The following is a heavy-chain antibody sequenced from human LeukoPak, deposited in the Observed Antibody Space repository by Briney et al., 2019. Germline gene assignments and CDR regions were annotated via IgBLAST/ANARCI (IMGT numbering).Heavy chain of an antibody. V-gene: IGHV4-39*01. CDR1: GASISSSSYC. Sequence: PSETLSLTCIVSGASISSSSYCWGWIRQPPGKGLEWIGSIYYNRSTYYNPSLKSRVTMSVDTSKNQFSLKVSSVTAADTAVYYCARRPAAMPLDYWGQGTLVTVSS. J-gene: IGHJ4*02. CDR3: ARRPAAMPLDY. D-gene: IGHD2-2*01. CDR2: IYYNRST.